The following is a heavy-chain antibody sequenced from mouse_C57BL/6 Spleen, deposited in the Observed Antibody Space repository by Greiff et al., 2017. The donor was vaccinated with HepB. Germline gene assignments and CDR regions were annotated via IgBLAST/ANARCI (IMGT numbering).Heavy chain of an antibody. CDR3: ARGPRRGAMDY. CDR2: IDPSDSYT. J-gene: IGHJ4*01. Sequence: QVQLQQPGAELVMPGASVKLSCKASGYTFTSYWMHWVKQRPGQGLEWIGEIDPSDSYTNYNQKFKGKSTLTVDKSSSTAYMQLSSLTSEDSAVYYCARGPRRGAMDYWGQGTSVTVSS. V-gene: IGHV1-69*01. D-gene: IGHD3-1*01. CDR1: GYTFTSYW.